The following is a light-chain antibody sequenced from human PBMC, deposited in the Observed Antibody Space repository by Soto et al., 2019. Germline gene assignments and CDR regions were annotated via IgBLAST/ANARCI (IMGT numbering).Light chain of an antibody. J-gene: IGKJ1*01. CDR2: AAS. CDR3: QQSYSTQPT. V-gene: IGKV1-39*01. Sequence: DIQMTQSPSSLSASVGDRVTITCRASQSISSYLNWYQQKPGKAPKLLIYAASSLQSGVPSRFSGSGSGTDFTLTISSLQPEDFATYYCQQSYSTQPTFGQGTKGEIK. CDR1: QSISSY.